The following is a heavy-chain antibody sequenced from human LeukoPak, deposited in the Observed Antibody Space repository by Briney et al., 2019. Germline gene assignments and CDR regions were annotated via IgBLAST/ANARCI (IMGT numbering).Heavy chain of an antibody. Sequence: PGGSLRISCAASGFTFSSYSMSWVRQAPGKGLEWVSCISSSSSSIYYGDSVKGRFTISRDNAKNSLYLKMNSLRAEDTAVYYCARDQGTPGPSYFDSWGQGTLVTVSS. J-gene: IGHJ4*02. CDR1: GFTFSSYS. V-gene: IGHV3-21*01. D-gene: IGHD2-15*01. CDR3: ARDQGTPGPSYFDS. CDR2: ISSSSSSI.